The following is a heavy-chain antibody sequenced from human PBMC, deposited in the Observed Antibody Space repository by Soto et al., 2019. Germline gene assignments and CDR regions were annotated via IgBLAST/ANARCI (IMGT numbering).Heavy chain of an antibody. V-gene: IGHV4-59*01. CDR2: IYYRGTT. D-gene: IGHD6-13*01. CDR3: ARGGSSPYHDHEFDY. Sequence: WTWIRKPPGQGPEWIGCIYYRGTTNYNASFNSRVTISVDTSKNQFSLKLTSVTTADTAVYYCARGGSSPYHDHEFDYWGQGILVTVSS. J-gene: IGHJ4*02.